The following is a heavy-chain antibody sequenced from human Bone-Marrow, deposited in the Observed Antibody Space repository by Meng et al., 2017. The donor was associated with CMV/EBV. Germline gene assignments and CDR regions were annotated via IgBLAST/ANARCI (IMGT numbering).Heavy chain of an antibody. CDR1: GGSISSSSYY. D-gene: IGHD2-2*01. J-gene: IGHJ4*02. V-gene: IGHV4-39*07. CDR2: SYYSGST. CDR3: ARSVVPAAVYDY. Sequence: SETLSLTCTVSGGSISSSSYYWGWIRQPPGKGLEWIGSSYYSGSTYYNPSLKSRVTISVDTSKSQFSLKLSSVTAADTAVYHCARSVVPAAVYDYWGQGTLVTVSS.